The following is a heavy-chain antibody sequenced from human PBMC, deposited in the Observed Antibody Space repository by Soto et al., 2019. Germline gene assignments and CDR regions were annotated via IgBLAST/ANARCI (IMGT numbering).Heavy chain of an antibody. CDR3: GRGSREKTYYYGMDV. CDR1: GGSFSGYY. D-gene: IGHD2-2*01. V-gene: IGHV4-34*01. Sequence: PSETLSLTCAVYGGSFSGYYWSWIRQPPGKGLEWIGEINHSGSTNYNPSLKSRVTISVDTSKNQFSLKLSSVTAADTAVYYCGRGSREKTYYYGMDVWGQGTTVTVSS. CDR2: INHSGST. J-gene: IGHJ6*02.